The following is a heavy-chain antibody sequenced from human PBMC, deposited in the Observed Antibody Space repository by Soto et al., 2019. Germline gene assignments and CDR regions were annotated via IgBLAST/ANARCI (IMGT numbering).Heavy chain of an antibody. V-gene: IGHV5-10-1*01. J-gene: IGHJ6*02. CDR1: GYSFTSYW. CDR2: IYPSDSYT. Sequence: GESLKISCKGSGYSFTSYWIGWVRQMPGKGLEWMGIIYPSDSYTNYSPSFQGHVTISADKSISTAYLQWSSLKASDTAMYYCARLSGTTSLYYYYGMDVWGQGTTVTVSS. D-gene: IGHD1-1*01. CDR3: ARLSGTTSLYYYYGMDV.